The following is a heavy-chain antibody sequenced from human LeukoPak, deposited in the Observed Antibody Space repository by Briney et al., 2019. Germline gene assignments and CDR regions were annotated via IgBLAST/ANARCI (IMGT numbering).Heavy chain of an antibody. V-gene: IGHV3-48*02. CDR1: GFTFSSYS. CDR2: ISSSSSTI. J-gene: IGHJ4*02. D-gene: IGHD6-13*01. Sequence: GGSLRLSCAASGFTFSSYSMNWVRQAPGKGLEWVSYISSSSSTIYYADSVKGRFTISRDNAKNSLYLQVNSLRDEDTAVYYCARGEGYSSSWYVGDLFDYWGQGTLVTVSS. CDR3: ARGEGYSSSWYVGDLFDY.